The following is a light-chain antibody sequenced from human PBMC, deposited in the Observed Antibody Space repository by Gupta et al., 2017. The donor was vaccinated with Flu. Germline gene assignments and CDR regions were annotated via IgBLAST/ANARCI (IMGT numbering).Light chain of an antibody. CDR1: QSIASY. V-gene: IGKV1-39*01. CDR2: GAS. Sequence: DIEMTQSPSSLSASLGDRVTITCRASQSIASYLNWYQQKPGEAPKLLIYGASNLQSGVPSRFSGSGSGTDFTLTITRLQPDDFANYYWQQNYSTVTFGQGTKVDIK. J-gene: IGKJ1*01. CDR3: QQNYSTVT.